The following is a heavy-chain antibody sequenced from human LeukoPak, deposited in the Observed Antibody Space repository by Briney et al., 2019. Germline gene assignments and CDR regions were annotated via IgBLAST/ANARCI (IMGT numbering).Heavy chain of an antibody. D-gene: IGHD2-2*01. J-gene: IGHJ5*02. V-gene: IGHV1-2*02. Sequence: ASVRVSSKASGYTFTDYYMHWVRQAPGQGLEWMGWINPNSGGTNYAQKFQGRVTMTRDTSISTAYMEVSRLRSDDTAVYYCARPTRSSYFDPWGQGTLVTVSS. CDR3: ARPTRSSYFDP. CDR2: INPNSGGT. CDR1: GYTFTDYY.